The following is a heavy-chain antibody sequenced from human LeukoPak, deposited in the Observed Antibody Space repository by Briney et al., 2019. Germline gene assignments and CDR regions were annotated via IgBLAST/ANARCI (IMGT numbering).Heavy chain of an antibody. CDR2: ISGSADNT. CDR1: GFTLSSYA. Sequence: GGSLRLSCTASGFTLSSYAMSWVRQAPGEGLEWVSTISGSADNTNYAEAVKGRFTISRDNTKNTMYLQMNSLRAEDTAVYYCAKQGFGCWGQGTLVTVSS. J-gene: IGHJ4*02. V-gene: IGHV3-23*01. CDR3: AKQGFGC.